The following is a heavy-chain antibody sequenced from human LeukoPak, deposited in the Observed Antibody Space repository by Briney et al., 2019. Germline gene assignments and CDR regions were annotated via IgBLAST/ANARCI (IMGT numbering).Heavy chain of an antibody. Sequence: ETLSLPCTGSGGFISTNNWWSWARQPGGGGLGWIGDIYHNASNNYNPSIKSRLTLPLHKHNSQFSRRLSSVTAADTAVYFCARVAVIFGKGDDCWGQGTLATFSS. V-gene: IGHV4-4*01. CDR1: GGFISTNNW. CDR2: IYHNASN. D-gene: IGHD2-21*01. J-gene: IGHJ4*02. CDR3: ARVAVIFGKGDDC.